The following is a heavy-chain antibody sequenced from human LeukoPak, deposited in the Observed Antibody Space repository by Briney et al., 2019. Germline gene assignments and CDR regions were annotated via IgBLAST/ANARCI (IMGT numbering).Heavy chain of an antibody. J-gene: IGHJ4*02. CDR2: IKHDGSET. V-gene: IGHV3-7*03. CDR1: GFTFTTFW. Sequence: GGSLRLSCAASGFTFTTFWVTWLRQAPGKGPEWVANIKHDGSETDYLDSVKGRFTISRDNAKNSLYLQMNNLRAEDTAVYYCARIGRDYGDYFDSWGQGTLVTVSS. D-gene: IGHD4-17*01. CDR3: ARIGRDYGDYFDS.